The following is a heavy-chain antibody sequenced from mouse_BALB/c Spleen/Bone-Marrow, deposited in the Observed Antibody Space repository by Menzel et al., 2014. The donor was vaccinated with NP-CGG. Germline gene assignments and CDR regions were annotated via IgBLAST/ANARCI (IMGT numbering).Heavy chain of an antibody. CDR1: GHSFTGYN. D-gene: IGHD2-14*01. CDR3: TRSRAYFRDWFAY. J-gene: IGHJ3*01. Sequence: VQLQQSGPELEKPGASVKISCKASGHSFTGYNMNWVKQSHGKSLEWIGNIDPYYGTTTFNQKFKDKATLTVDKSSSTAYMQLESLTSEDSAVYYCTRSRAYFRDWFAYWGQGTLVTVSA. CDR2: IDPYYGTT. V-gene: IGHV1-39*01.